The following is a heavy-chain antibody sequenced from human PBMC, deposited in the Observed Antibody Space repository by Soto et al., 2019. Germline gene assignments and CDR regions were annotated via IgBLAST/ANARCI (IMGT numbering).Heavy chain of an antibody. V-gene: IGHV4-31*03. CDR2: IYYSGST. D-gene: IGHD4-17*01. CDR1: GGSISSGGYY. CDR3: AREMRTTVVTRTNWFDP. J-gene: IGHJ5*02. Sequence: QVQLQESGPGLVKPSQTLSLTCTVSGGSISSGGYYWSWIRQHPGKGLEWIGYIYYSGSTYYNPSLRSRVTLSVDTSKNQFSLKLSSVTAADTAVYYCAREMRTTVVTRTNWFDPWGQGTLVTVSS.